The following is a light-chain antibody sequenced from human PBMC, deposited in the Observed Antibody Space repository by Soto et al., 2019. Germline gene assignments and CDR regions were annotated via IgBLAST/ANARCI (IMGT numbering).Light chain of an antibody. J-gene: IGKJ4*01. V-gene: IGKV3-15*01. CDR1: QTVTYN. Sequence: TQSPATLSASPGERVTLSCRATQTVTYNLAWYQQKPGQAPRLLIYGASTRPTGVPARFSGRGSGTDFTLTISSLQAEDFATYYCQQTRSYPSTFGGGTKVDIK. CDR2: GAS. CDR3: QQTRSYPST.